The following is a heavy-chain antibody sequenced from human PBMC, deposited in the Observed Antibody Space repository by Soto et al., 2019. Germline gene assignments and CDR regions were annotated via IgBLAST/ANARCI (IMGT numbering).Heavy chain of an antibody. Sequence: DLEQSGAEVKRPGASVKVSCKASGYTFSDFDINWLRQASGQGPEWMGWMNAKSGDTFFAQRFQGKFNMTWDTSLSTAYMEVGSLTSDDMAIYFCARGNPFNYAGFDVWGQGTTVAVSS. CDR1: GYTFSDFD. D-gene: IGHD3-16*01. CDR3: ARGNPFNYAGFDV. CDR2: MNAKSGDT. V-gene: IGHV1-8*01. J-gene: IGHJ6*02.